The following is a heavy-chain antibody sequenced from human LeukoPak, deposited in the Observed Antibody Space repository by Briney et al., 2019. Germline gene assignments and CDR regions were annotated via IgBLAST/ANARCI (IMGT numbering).Heavy chain of an antibody. CDR3: ARAPYQQYQLLFSFDSSSSPYYMDV. D-gene: IGHD2-2*01. V-gene: IGHV4-59*02. CDR2: IYYTGT. J-gene: IGHJ6*03. Sequence: SETLSLTCTVSGGSVSDYYWSWIRQSPGKGLEWIGYIYYTGTSYNPSLKSRVTISADTSKNQFSLNLSSVTAADTAVYYCARAPYQQYQLLFSFDSSSSPYYMDVWGKGTTVTVSS. CDR1: GGSVSDYY.